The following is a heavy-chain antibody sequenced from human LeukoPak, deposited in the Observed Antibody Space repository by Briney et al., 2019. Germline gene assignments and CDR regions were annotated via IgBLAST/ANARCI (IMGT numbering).Heavy chain of an antibody. J-gene: IGHJ4*02. CDR3: ARDYARATLHFDY. CDR2: ISAYNGNT. CDR1: GYTFTSYG. D-gene: IGHD3-16*01. Sequence: SGPVKVSCKASGYTFTSYGISWVRQAPGQGLEWMGWISAYNGNTNYAQKLQGRVTMTTDTSTSTAYMELRSLRSDDTAVYYCARDYARATLHFDYWGQGTLVTVSS. V-gene: IGHV1-18*01.